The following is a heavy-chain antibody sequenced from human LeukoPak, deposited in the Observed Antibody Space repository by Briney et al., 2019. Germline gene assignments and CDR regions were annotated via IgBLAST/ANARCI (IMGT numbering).Heavy chain of an antibody. CDR1: GFTFSSYG. CDR2: ISYDGSNK. CDR3: AKDYADYGENWFDP. D-gene: IGHD4/OR15-4a*01. Sequence: PGGSLRLSCAASGFTFSSYGMHWVRQAPGKGLEWVAVISYDGSNKYYADSVKGRFTISRGNSKNTLYLQMNSLRAEDTAVYYCAKDYADYGENWFDPWGQGTLVTVSS. J-gene: IGHJ5*02. V-gene: IGHV3-30*18.